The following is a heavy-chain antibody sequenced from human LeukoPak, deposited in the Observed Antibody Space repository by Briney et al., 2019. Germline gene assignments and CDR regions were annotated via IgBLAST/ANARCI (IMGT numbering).Heavy chain of an antibody. CDR3: AKGKTVAGVLEY. Sequence: PGGSLRLSCAASGFNFNYYGMSWVRQAPGRGLEWVSAISTRGNTYYTDSVKGRFTISRDITENTLYLQMNTLRVDDTAVYYCAKGKTVAGVLEYWGLGALVTVSS. D-gene: IGHD6-19*01. CDR1: GFNFNYYG. J-gene: IGHJ1*01. V-gene: IGHV3-23*01. CDR2: ISTRGNT.